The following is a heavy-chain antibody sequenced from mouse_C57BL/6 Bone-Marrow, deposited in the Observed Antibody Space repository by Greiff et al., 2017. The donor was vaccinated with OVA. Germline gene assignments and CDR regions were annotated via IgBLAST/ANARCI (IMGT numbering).Heavy chain of an antibody. CDR2: ISDGGSYT. D-gene: IGHD1-1*01. Sequence: EVMLVESGGGLVKPGGSLKLSCAASGFTFSSYAMSWVRQTPEKRLEWVATISDGGSYTYYPDNVKGRFTISRDNAKNNLYLQMSHLKSEDTAIYYCARDYYGSSYFYYAMDYWGQGTSVTASS. CDR1: GFTFSSYA. CDR3: ARDYYGSSYFYYAMDY. V-gene: IGHV5-4*01. J-gene: IGHJ4*01.